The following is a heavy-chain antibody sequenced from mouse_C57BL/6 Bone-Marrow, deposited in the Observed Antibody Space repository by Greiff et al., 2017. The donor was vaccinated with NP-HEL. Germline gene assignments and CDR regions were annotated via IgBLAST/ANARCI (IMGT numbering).Heavy chain of an antibody. CDR1: GYTFTTYP. Sequence: QVQLQQSGAELVKPGASVKMSCKASGYTFTTYPIEWMKQNHGKSLEWIGNFHPYNDDTKYNQKFKGKATLTVEKSSSTVYLELSRLTSDDSAVYCCARGGYGSSYWYYFDYGGKGTTLTVSS. V-gene: IGHV1-47*01. J-gene: IGHJ2*01. CDR3: ARGGYGSSYWYYFDY. D-gene: IGHD1-1*01. CDR2: FHPYNDDT.